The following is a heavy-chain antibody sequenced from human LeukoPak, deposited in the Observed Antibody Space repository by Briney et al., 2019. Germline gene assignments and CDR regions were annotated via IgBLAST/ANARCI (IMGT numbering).Heavy chain of an antibody. CDR2: INHSGST. CDR1: GGSFSPYY. D-gene: IGHD2-21*02. CDR3: ARGGFYCGGDCYVDY. Sequence: PSETLSLTCAVYGGSFSPYYWSWLRQPPGKGPEWIGEINHSGSTNYNPSLKSRVTISVDTSKNQFSLRLSSVTAADTAVYYCARGGFYCGGDCYVDYWGQGTLVTVSS. V-gene: IGHV4-34*01. J-gene: IGHJ4*02.